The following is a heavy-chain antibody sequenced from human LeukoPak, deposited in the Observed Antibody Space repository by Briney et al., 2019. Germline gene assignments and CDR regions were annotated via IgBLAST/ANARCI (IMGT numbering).Heavy chain of an antibody. CDR2: TYYSGST. CDR1: GGSISSSSYY. CDR3: ARKVGRFGLRFESSWFDP. Sequence: KPSETLSLTCTVSGGSISSSSYYWGWIRQPPGKGLEWIGSTYYSGSTYYNPSLKSRVTISVDTSKNQFSLKLSSVTAADTAVYYCARKVGRFGLRFESSWFDPWGQGTLVTVSS. J-gene: IGHJ5*02. V-gene: IGHV4-39*01. D-gene: IGHD5-12*01.